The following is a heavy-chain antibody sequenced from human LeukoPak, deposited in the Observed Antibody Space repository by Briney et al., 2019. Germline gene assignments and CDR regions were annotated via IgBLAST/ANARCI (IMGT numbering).Heavy chain of an antibody. D-gene: IGHD1-26*01. CDR2: INPNSGGT. V-gene: IGHV1-2*02. Sequence: ASVKVSCKASGYTFTSYDINWVRQAPGQGLEWMGWINPNSGGTNYAQKFQGRVTMTRDTSISTAYMELSRLRSDDTAVYYCARDGSGGSYYYYGMDVWGQGTTVTVSS. CDR1: GYTFTSYD. CDR3: ARDGSGGSYYYYGMDV. J-gene: IGHJ6*02.